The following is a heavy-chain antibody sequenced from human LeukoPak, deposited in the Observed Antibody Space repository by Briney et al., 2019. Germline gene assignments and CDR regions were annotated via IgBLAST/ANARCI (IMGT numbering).Heavy chain of an antibody. CDR3: ARGPFRNGYNP. CDR1: GGSFSGYY. Sequence: SETLSLTCAVYGGSFSGYYWSWIRQPPGKGLEWMGEINHSGSTNYNPSLKSRVTISVDTSKNQFSLKLSSVTAADTAVYYCARGPFRNGYNPWGQGTLVTVSS. CDR2: INHSGST. J-gene: IGHJ4*02. D-gene: IGHD5-12*01. V-gene: IGHV4-34*01.